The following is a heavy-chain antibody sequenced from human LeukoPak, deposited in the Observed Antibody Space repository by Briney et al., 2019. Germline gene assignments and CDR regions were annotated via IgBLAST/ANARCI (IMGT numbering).Heavy chain of an antibody. CDR3: ATLNTMADAFDI. Sequence: ASVKVPCKVSGYTLTELSMHWVRQAPGKGLEWMGGFDPEDGETIYAQKFQGRVTMTEDTSTDTAYMELSSLRSEETAVHYCATLNTMADAFDIWGQGTMVTVSS. V-gene: IGHV1-24*01. J-gene: IGHJ3*02. CDR2: FDPEDGET. D-gene: IGHD3-10*01. CDR1: GYTLTELS.